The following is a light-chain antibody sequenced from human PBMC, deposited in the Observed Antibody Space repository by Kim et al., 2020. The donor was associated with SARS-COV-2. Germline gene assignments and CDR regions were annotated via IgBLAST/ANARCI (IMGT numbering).Light chain of an antibody. CDR1: QRISSS. V-gene: IGKV1-39*01. CDR3: QQSYTFPRT. J-gene: IGKJ1*01. CDR2: AAS. Sequence: DIQMTQSPSSLSASVGDRVTITCRTSQRISSSLNWYQQKPGTAPKLLIYAASGLQSGVPPRFSGSGSGTDYTLTINGLQPEDFATYFCQQSYTFPRTFGQGTKVDIK.